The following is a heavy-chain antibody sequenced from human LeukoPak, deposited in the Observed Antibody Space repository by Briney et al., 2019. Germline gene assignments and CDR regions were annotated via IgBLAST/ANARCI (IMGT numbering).Heavy chain of an antibody. D-gene: IGHD2-2*01. J-gene: IGHJ3*02. V-gene: IGHV4-31*03. CDR3: ATPYCSSISCLDVFSM. CDR2: KYYSGSA. CDR1: GVSVSDGRYY. Sequence: TSETLSLTCSVSGVSVSDGRYYWPWIRQHPGKGLEWIGYKYYSGSAKYHPSLKSRLTISVDTSKNQFSQQLTSVTAADTATYYCATPYCSSISCLDVFSMWGQGTRVTVSS.